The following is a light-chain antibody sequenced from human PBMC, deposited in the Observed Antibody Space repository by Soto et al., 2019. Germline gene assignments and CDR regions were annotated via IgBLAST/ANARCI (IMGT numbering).Light chain of an antibody. CDR2: GAS. J-gene: IGKJ2*01. CDR1: QSVSTRY. V-gene: IGKV3-20*01. Sequence: ESMLTQSPGTLYLSTGERATLSCRASQSVSTRYLAWYQQKPGQAPRLLIYGASIRATGIPDRFSGSGSGTHFTLTINRLETEDFAVYYGQQFGSSPPAFTFGQGTKVEI. CDR3: QQFGSSPPAFT.